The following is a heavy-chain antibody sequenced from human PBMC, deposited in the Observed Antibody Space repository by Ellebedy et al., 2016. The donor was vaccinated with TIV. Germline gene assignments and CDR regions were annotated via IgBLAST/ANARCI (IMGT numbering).Heavy chain of an antibody. CDR1: GDSMSSSIYY. J-gene: IGHJ5*02. Sequence: GSLRLXXTVSGDSMSSSIYYWGWIRQSPGKGLEWIATIFYTGSSYFNPSLKSRVDISIDAPKNRISLYLSSVTAADTAIYYCAILVAAGTVHFFNPWGQGTLVTVSS. D-gene: IGHD1-26*01. CDR2: IFYTGSS. CDR3: AILVAAGTVHFFNP. V-gene: IGHV4-39*01.